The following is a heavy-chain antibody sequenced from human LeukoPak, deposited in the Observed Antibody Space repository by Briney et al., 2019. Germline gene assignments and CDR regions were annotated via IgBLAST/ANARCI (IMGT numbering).Heavy chain of an antibody. V-gene: IGHV4-4*02. CDR3: ARAHDSSGYSSLLFDY. J-gene: IGHJ4*02. D-gene: IGHD3-22*01. Sequence: SGTLCLTCAVSGGSISSSNWWSWVRRPPGKGREWIGEIYHSGSTNYNPSLKSRVTISVDKSKNQFSLKLSSVTVADTAVYYCARAHDSSGYSSLLFDYWGQGTLVTVSS. CDR2: IYHSGST. CDR1: GGSISSSNW.